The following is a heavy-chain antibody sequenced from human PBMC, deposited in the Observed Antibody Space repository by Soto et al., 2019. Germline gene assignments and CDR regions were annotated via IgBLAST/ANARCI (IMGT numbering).Heavy chain of an antibody. CDR2: ISGSGGST. J-gene: IGHJ4*02. CDR3: AKDQVVPAATLDY. V-gene: IGHV3-23*01. CDR1: GFSFSSYA. D-gene: IGHD2-2*01. Sequence: EVQLLEAGGGLVQPGGSLSLSCAASGFSFSSYAMSWVRQAPGKGLEWVSAISGSGGSTYYADSVKGRFTISRDNSKNTLYLQMNSLRAEDTAVYYCAKDQVVPAATLDYWGQGTLVTVSS.